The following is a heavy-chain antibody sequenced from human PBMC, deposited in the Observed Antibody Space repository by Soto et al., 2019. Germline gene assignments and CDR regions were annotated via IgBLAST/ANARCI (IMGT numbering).Heavy chain of an antibody. CDR3: VREGRGSFDF. CDR2: IGGRSNSA. V-gene: IGHV3-23*01. D-gene: IGHD5-12*01. Sequence: GGSLRIYGASCVFIFSNYDVNWVRQAPGKGLELVSVIGGRSNSAYYADSVQGRFTISRDNSKNTLSLQMSSLTADDTAIYYCVREGRGSFDFWGRGTMVTLPS. CDR1: VFIFSNYD. J-gene: IGHJ3*01.